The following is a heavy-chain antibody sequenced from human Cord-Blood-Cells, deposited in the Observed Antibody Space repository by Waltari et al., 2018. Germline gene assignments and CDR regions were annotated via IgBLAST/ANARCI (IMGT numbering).Heavy chain of an antibody. Sequence: QVQLVQSGAEVKKPGASVKVSCKASGYTFTSYDINWVRQATGQGLEGMGWMNPNSGNTGYAQKFQGRDTITRNTSISTAYMELSSLRSEDTAVYYCARGTTVTEDSAFDIWGQGTMVTVSS. CDR1: GYTFTSYD. CDR3: ARGTTVTEDSAFDI. V-gene: IGHV1-8*03. CDR2: MNPNSGNT. D-gene: IGHD4-4*01. J-gene: IGHJ3*02.